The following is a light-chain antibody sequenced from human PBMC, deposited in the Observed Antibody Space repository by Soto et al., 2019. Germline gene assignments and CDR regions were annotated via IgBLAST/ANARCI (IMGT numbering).Light chain of an antibody. V-gene: IGKV3-20*01. Sequence: EIVMTQSPDILSVSPGARATLSCRASQTVSSNYLAWYQQKPGQAPRLLIYAASTRATGIPDRFSGSGSGTDFTLSISSLEPEDFAVYYCQLYGTSPKPFGQGTKVDIK. CDR2: AAS. CDR3: QLYGTSPKP. CDR1: QTVSSNY. J-gene: IGKJ1*01.